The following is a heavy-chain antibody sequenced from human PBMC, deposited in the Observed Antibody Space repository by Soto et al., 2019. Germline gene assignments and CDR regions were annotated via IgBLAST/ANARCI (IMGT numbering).Heavy chain of an antibody. CDR1: GFTFSSYS. CDR3: LGFVVVTAIIGY. CDR2: ISSSSSTI. Sequence: GGSLRLSCEASGFTFSSYSMNWVRQAPGKGLEWVSYISSSSSTIYYADSVKGRFTISRDNAKNSLYLQMNSLSDEDTAVYYCLGFVVVTAIIGYWGQGTLVTVSS. V-gene: IGHV3-48*02. J-gene: IGHJ4*02. D-gene: IGHD2-21*02.